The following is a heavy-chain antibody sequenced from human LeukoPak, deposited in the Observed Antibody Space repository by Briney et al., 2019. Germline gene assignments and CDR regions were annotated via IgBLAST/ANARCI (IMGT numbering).Heavy chain of an antibody. Sequence: NPAETLSLTCTVSGDSISNYYWTWIRQTPGKGLGWIGYISYTGSTAYTPSLKSRVTISLDTSKNQFSLKLTTVTAADTAVYYCARGTSVQAWHMFYWGQGTLVTVSS. J-gene: IGHJ4*02. D-gene: IGHD5/OR15-5a*01. CDR2: ISYTGST. CDR3: ARGTSVQAWHMFY. V-gene: IGHV4-59*01. CDR1: GDSISNYY.